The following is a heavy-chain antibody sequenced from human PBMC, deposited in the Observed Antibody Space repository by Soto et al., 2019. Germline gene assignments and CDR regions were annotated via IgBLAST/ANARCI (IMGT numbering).Heavy chain of an antibody. J-gene: IGHJ6*02. D-gene: IGHD5-18*01. V-gene: IGHV5-51*01. Sequence: GESLKISCNGSGYSFTSYWIGWVRQMPGKGLEWMGIIYPGDSDTRYSPSFQGQVTISADKSISTAYLQWSSLKASDTAMYYCATDLSGYSYGRPLGYYYYGMDVWGQGTTVTVSS. CDR1: GYSFTSYW. CDR2: IYPGDSDT. CDR3: ATDLSGYSYGRPLGYYYYGMDV.